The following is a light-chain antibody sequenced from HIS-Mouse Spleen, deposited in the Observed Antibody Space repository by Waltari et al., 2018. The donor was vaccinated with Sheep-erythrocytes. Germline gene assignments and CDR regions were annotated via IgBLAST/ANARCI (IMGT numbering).Light chain of an antibody. Sequence: DIVMTQSPLSLPVTPGEPASILCRSSQSLLHSNGYNYLDWYLQKPGHSPQLLIYLGSNRASGVPDRFSGSGSGTDFTLKISRVEAEDVGVYYCMQALQTPLTFGQGTKLEIK. CDR2: LGS. CDR1: QSLLHSNGYNY. V-gene: IGKV2-28*01. CDR3: MQALQTPLT. J-gene: IGKJ2*01.